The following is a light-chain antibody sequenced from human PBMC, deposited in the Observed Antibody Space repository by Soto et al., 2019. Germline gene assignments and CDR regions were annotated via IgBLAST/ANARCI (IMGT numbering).Light chain of an antibody. V-gene: IGKV1-33*01. CDR2: DAP. CDR3: HQYDNRPFT. CDR1: RDTDNY. Sequence: IQMTQSPSSLSSSVGDRVTITCQARRDTDNYLNWYQQKPGKAPNLLIYDAPNLETGVPLRFSGSRRGTHFTLTISSLQPEDIGTYYCHQYDNRPFTFGQGTKLEIK. J-gene: IGKJ2*01.